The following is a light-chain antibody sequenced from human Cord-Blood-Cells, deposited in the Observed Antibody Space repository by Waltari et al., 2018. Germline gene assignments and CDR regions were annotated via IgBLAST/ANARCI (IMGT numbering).Light chain of an antibody. J-gene: IGKJ1*01. Sequence: EIVMTQSPPTLSVSPGERAHLSCRASQSVSSNFAWYQQKPGQAPRLLIYGASTRATGIPARFSGSGSGTDFTLTISSLQSEDVAVYYCQQYNNWPRTFGQGTKVEIK. CDR1: QSVSSN. CDR3: QQYNNWPRT. CDR2: GAS. V-gene: IGKV3D-15*01.